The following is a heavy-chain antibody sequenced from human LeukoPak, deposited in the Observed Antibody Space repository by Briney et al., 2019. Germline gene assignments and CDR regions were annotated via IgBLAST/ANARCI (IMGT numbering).Heavy chain of an antibody. Sequence: GGSLRLSCVASGFTFSSYWMSWVRQSPGKGLEWVANIKPDGTDTYYVGSVKGRFTISRDNAKNSVYLQIDSLRAEDTAAYFCARDDNSEGYTYGFYAFDIWGQGTMVTVSS. J-gene: IGHJ3*02. CDR3: ARDDNSEGYTYGFYAFDI. CDR2: IKPDGTDT. CDR1: GFTFSSYW. D-gene: IGHD5-18*01. V-gene: IGHV3-7*01.